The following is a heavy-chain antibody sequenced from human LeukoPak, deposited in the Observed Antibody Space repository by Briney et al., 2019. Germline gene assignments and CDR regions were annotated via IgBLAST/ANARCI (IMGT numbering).Heavy chain of an antibody. CDR2: INPNSGGT. V-gene: IGHV1-2*02. Sequence: ASVKVSCKASGYTFTGYYMHWVRQAPGQGLEWMGWINPNSGGTNYAQKFQGRVTMTRDTSISTAYMELSRLRSDDTAVYYCARVEGYYYDSSGKIDYWGQGTLVTVSS. CDR3: ARVEGYYYDSSGKIDY. D-gene: IGHD3-22*01. CDR1: GYTFTGYY. J-gene: IGHJ4*02.